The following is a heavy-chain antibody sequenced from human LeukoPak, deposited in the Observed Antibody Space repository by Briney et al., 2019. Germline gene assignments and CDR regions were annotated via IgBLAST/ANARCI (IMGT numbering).Heavy chain of an antibody. V-gene: IGHV3-30*03. J-gene: IGHJ5*02. CDR1: GFTFSSYG. CDR3: ATGGIYYYDSSGYYYRWFDP. Sequence: PGGSLGLSCAASGFTFSSYGMHWVRQAPGKGLEWVAVISYDGSNKYYADSVKGRFTISRDNSKNTLYLQMNSLRAEDTAVYYCATGGIYYYDSSGYYYRWFDPWGQGTLVTVSS. D-gene: IGHD3-22*01. CDR2: ISYDGSNK.